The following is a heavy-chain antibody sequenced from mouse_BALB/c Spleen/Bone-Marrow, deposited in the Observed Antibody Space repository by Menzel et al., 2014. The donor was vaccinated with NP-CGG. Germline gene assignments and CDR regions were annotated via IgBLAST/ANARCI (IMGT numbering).Heavy chain of an antibody. J-gene: IGHJ4*01. D-gene: IGHD2-14*01. CDR1: GYTFTSYW. CDR2: IYPGSGST. Sequence: LQQSGSELVRPGASVKLSCKASGYTFTSYWMHWVKQRPGQGLEWIGNIYPGSGSTNYDEKFKSKATLTVDTSSSTAYMQLSSLTSEDSAVCYCTRSLVRRDHYYAMDYWGQGTSVTVSS. CDR3: TRSLVRRDHYYAMDY. V-gene: IGHV1S22*01.